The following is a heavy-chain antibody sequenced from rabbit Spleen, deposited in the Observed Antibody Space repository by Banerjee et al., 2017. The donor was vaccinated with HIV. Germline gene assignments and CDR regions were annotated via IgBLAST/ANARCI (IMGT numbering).Heavy chain of an antibody. J-gene: IGHJ6*01. CDR1: GFDFSSYY. V-gene: IGHV1S7*01. CDR2: IEPIFGNT. D-gene: IGHD8-1*01. Sequence: QLKESGGGLVQPGGSLTLSCKASGFDFSSYYMSWVRQAPGRGLEWIGYIEPIFGNTYYANWVNGRFSISRENAQNTVFLQMTSLTAADTATYFCARDTGTSFSSYGMDLWGQGTLVTVS. CDR3: ARDTGTSFSSYGMDL.